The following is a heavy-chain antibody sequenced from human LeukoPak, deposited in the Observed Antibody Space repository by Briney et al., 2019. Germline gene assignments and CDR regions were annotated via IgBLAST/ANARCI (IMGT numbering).Heavy chain of an antibody. CDR3: ARLKGISTTCPSRYVMDV. CDR2: IYYSGST. D-gene: IGHD2-2*01. Sequence: PSETLSLTCRVSAASISSYYWSWIRQPPGKGLEYIGYIYYSGSTNYNPSLKSRVTISVDTSKDQFSLNLTSVTAADTAVYYCARLKGISTTCPSRYVMDVWGQGTTVTVSS. V-gene: IGHV4-59*01. J-gene: IGHJ6*02. CDR1: AASISSYY.